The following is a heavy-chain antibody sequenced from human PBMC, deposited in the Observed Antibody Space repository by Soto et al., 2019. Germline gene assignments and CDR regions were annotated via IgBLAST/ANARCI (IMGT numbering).Heavy chain of an antibody. J-gene: IGHJ1*01. V-gene: IGHV1-69*13. Sequence: GXSVKVSCKASGGTFSSYAISWVRQAPGQGLEWMGGIIPIFGTANYAQKFQGRVTITADESTSTAYMELSSLRSEDTAVYYCARAPRPYCSGGSCYMGFDHWGQGSLVTVSS. CDR1: GGTFSSYA. D-gene: IGHD2-15*01. CDR2: IIPIFGTA. CDR3: ARAPRPYCSGGSCYMGFDH.